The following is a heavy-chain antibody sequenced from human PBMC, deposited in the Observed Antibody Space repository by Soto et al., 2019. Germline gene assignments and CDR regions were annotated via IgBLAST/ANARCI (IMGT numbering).Heavy chain of an antibody. CDR3: ATLSHSGSPHHYYGMDV. J-gene: IGHJ6*02. CDR1: GFIFSTNG. V-gene: IGHV3-30*03. Sequence: QVQLVESGGGVVQPGTSLRLSCAASGFIFSTNGMYWVRQAPGKGLEWVALISDAGKNKWHADSVKGRFTIPRDISQNTLYLPITSLRPAATAVYYCATLSHSGSPHHYYGMDVSGQGTTVTVSS. D-gene: IGHD1-26*01. CDR2: ISDAGKNK.